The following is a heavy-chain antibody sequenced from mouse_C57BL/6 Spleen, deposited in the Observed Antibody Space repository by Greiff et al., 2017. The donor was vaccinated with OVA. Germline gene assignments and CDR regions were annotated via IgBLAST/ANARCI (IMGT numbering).Heavy chain of an antibody. CDR3: ARHEELRGDYAMDY. CDR2: ISSGGSYT. J-gene: IGHJ4*01. Sequence: EVMLVESGGDLVKPGGSLKLSCAASGFTFSSYGMSWVRQTPDKRLEWVATISSGGSYTYYPDSVKGRFTISRDNAKNTLYLQMSSLKSEDTAMYYCARHEELRGDYAMDYWGQGTSVTVSS. CDR1: GFTFSSYG. V-gene: IGHV5-6*02. D-gene: IGHD1-1*01.